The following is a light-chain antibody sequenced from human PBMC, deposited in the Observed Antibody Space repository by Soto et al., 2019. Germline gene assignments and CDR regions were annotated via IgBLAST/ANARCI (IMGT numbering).Light chain of an antibody. CDR2: AAS. V-gene: IGKV1-27*01. CDR3: QKYSSVIT. CDR1: QGTSNV. J-gene: IGKJ5*01. Sequence: DIQMTQSPSSLSASVGDRVTITCRASQGTSNVLAWYQQKPGKVPKLLSSAASTLQSGVPSRFSGRRSGTAFTLTITSRQREDVATYYCQKYSSVITFGQGTRLEI.